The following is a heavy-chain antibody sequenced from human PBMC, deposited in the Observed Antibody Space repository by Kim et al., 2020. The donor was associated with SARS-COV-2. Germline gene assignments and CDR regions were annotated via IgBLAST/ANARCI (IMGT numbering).Heavy chain of an antibody. D-gene: IGHD3-22*01. J-gene: IGHJ6*02. CDR2: ISSSSYI. CDR3: AREWDYYDSSGYYPGYYYYGMDV. V-gene: IGHV3-21*01. Sequence: GGSLRLSCAASGFTFSSYSMNWVRQAPGKGLEWVSSISSSSYIYYADSVKGRFTISRDNAKNSLYLQMNSLRAEDTAVYYCAREWDYYDSSGYYPGYYYYGMDVWGQGTTVTVSS. CDR1: GFTFSSYS.